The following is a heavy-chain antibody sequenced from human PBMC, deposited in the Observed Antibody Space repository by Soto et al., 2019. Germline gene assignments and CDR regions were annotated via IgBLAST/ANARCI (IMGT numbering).Heavy chain of an antibody. Sequence: GSLRLSCAASGFTFSDYYMSWIRQAPGKGLEWVSNIRSSGSTIYYADSVKGRFTISRDNAKNSLYLQMNSLRAEDTSVYYCARVSPPLDFWAQGTLVTVSS. J-gene: IGHJ4*02. CDR3: ARVSPPLDF. CDR1: GFTFSDYY. CDR2: IRSSGSTI. V-gene: IGHV3-11*01.